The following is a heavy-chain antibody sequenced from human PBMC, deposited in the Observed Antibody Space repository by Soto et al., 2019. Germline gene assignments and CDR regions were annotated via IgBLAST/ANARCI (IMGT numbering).Heavy chain of an antibody. Sequence: SETLALTCSVSGGSINNGAYYWNWICQHPDKRLARIGYIYYSGSTFYAPSLRSRVTISADTSNNHFSLKLNSVTVADTAIYYCAGGQSTLAGPGHLDYWGQGTLVTVSS. CDR2: IYYSGST. CDR3: AGGQSTLAGPGHLDY. CDR1: GGSINNGAYY. D-gene: IGHD6-19*01. V-gene: IGHV4-31*03. J-gene: IGHJ4*02.